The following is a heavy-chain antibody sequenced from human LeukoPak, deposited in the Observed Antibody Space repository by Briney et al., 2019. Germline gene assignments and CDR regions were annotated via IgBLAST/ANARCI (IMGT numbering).Heavy chain of an antibody. V-gene: IGHV4-31*03. CDR2: IFYSGNT. CDR1: GGSISSGAYY. J-gene: IGHJ5*02. Sequence: SGTLSLTCTVSGGSISSGAYYWSWIRQSPGKGLEWIGYIFYSGNTYYNPSLKSRVTISVDTSTNQFSLTLSSVTAADTAVYYCARARDCSGGTCYQFNWFDPWGQGTLVTVSS. D-gene: IGHD2-15*01. CDR3: ARARDCSGGTCYQFNWFDP.